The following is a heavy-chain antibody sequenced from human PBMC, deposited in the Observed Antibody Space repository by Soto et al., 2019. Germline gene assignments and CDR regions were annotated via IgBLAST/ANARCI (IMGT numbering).Heavy chain of an antibody. D-gene: IGHD3-10*01. J-gene: IGHJ4*02. CDR1: GGTFNSYG. V-gene: IGHV1-69*06. Sequence: QAHLAQSGAEVKKPGSSVTVSCKASGGTFNSYGISWVRQAPGQGLDWMGVIIPLYGTVNYAQKFQGRVSITADKYKSTADMDLNSLRSDDTAVYYCARVRVIRGVIPSHFGLWGQGTQVTVSS. CDR2: IIPLYGTV. CDR3: ARVRVIRGVIPSHFGL.